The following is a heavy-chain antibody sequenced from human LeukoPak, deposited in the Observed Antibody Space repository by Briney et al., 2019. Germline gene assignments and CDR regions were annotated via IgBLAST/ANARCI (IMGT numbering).Heavy chain of an antibody. D-gene: IGHD3-3*01. J-gene: IGHJ5*02. Sequence: ASVKVSCKASGYTFTSYYMHWVRQAPGRGLEWMGIINPSGGSTSYAQKFQGRVTMTRDTSTSTVYMELSSLRSEDTAVYYCARGQSPLLEWSYNWFDPWGQGTLVTVSS. CDR1: GYTFTSYY. CDR3: ARGQSPLLEWSYNWFDP. CDR2: INPSGGST. V-gene: IGHV1-46*01.